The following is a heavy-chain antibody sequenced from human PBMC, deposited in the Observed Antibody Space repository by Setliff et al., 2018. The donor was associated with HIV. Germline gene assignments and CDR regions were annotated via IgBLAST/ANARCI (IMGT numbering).Heavy chain of an antibody. J-gene: IGHJ5*02. D-gene: IGHD2-15*01. V-gene: IGHV4-38-2*01. CDR3: AAATTLLSPRA. Sequence: SETLSLTCAVSGYSISSGFYWSWMRQPPGKGLEWIGSIYQSGNTNYNPSLESRLTISVDTAKNQFSLKLSSVTAADTVVYYCAAATTLLSPRAWGQGTLVTVSS. CDR2: IYQSGNT. CDR1: GYSISSGFY.